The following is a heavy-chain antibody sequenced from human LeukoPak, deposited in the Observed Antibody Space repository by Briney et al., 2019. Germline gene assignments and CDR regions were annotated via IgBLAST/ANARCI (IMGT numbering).Heavy chain of an antibody. CDR2: ISSSNNYI. CDR3: ARALIVGAADGWYFDL. V-gene: IGHV3-21*01. J-gene: IGHJ2*01. D-gene: IGHD1-26*01. CDR1: GFTFSNYN. Sequence: GGSLRLSCAASGFTFSNYNMNWVRQAPGKGLEWVSSISSSNNYIYYADSVKGRFTISRDNAKNSLYLQMNSLRAEDTAVYFCARALIVGAADGWYFDLWGRGTLVTVSS.